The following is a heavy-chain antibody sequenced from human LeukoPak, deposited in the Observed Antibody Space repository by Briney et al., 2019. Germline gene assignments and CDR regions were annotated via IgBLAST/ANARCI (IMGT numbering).Heavy chain of an antibody. J-gene: IGHJ4*02. CDR2: IYSGGST. CDR3: ATDYTSSWYQFVH. D-gene: IGHD6-13*01. V-gene: IGHV3-53*01. Sequence: GGSLRLSCAASGFTVSSNYMSWVRQAPGKGLEWVSVIYSGGSTYYADSVKGRFTISRDNSKNTLFLDMDSLRAEDTAVYYCATDYTSSWYQFVHWGQGALVTVSS. CDR1: GFTVSSNY.